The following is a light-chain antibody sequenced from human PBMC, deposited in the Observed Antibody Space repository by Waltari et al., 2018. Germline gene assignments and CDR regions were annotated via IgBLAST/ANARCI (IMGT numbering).Light chain of an antibody. J-gene: IGLJ2*01. CDR3: QSLDRSGTVI. CDR1: ELPRQN. CDR2: KDK. Sequence: SYELTQPPSVSVSPGQTARITCSGDELPRQNAYWYQQKSRQAPVLVIYKDKERPSGFPGRCAGSSAGTTVSLTISGVLAEDEADDYCQSLDRSGTVIFGGGTTLTVL. V-gene: IGLV3-25*03.